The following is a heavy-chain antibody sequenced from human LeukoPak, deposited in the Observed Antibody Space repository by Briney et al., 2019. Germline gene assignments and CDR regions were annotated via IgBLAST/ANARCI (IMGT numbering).Heavy chain of an antibody. CDR3: ARPLVYAIDDRDYMDV. Sequence: PSETLSLTCTVSGGSISSSSYYWGWIRQPPGKGLEWIGSIYYSGSTYYNPSLKSRVTISVDTSKNQFSLKLSSVTAADTAVYYCARPLVYAIDDRDYMDVWGKGTTVTVSS. CDR2: IYYSGST. V-gene: IGHV4-39*01. D-gene: IGHD2-8*01. CDR1: GGSISSSSYY. J-gene: IGHJ6*03.